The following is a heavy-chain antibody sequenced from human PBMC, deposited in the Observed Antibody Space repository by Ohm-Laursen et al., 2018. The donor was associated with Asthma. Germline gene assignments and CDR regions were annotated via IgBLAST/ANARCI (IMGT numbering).Heavy chain of an antibody. Sequence: SVKVSCKASGGTFSSYAISWVRQAPGQGLEWMGGIIPIFGTANYAQKFQGRVTITADESTSTAYMELSSLRSEDTAVYYCARDCGGYDFWSGYRCYYYGMDVWGQGTTVTVSS. D-gene: IGHD3-3*01. V-gene: IGHV1-69*13. CDR2: IIPIFGTA. CDR1: GGTFSSYA. CDR3: ARDCGGYDFWSGYRCYYYGMDV. J-gene: IGHJ6*02.